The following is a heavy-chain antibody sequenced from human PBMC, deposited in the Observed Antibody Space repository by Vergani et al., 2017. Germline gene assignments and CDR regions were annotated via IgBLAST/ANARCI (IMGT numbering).Heavy chain of an antibody. V-gene: IGHV3-9*01. CDR2: ISWNSGSI. Sequence: EVQLVESGGGLVQPGRSLRLSCAASGFTFDDYAMHWVRQAPGKGLEWVSGISWNSGSIGYADSVKGRFTISRDNAKNSLYLQINSLRAEDTALYYCAKSIRGVLFDYWGQGTLVTVSS. CDR3: AKSIRGVLFDY. D-gene: IGHD2-8*01. CDR1: GFTFDDYA. J-gene: IGHJ4*02.